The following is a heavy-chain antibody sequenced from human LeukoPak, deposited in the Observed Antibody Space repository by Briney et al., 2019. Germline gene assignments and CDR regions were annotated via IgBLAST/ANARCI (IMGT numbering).Heavy chain of an antibody. J-gene: IGHJ4*02. D-gene: IGHD6-13*01. CDR2: INYGGST. CDR1: GGSISSRSCH. Sequence: SETLSLTCTVSGGSISSRSCHWGWIRQPPGKGLEWIGSINYGGSTYYNPSLQSRITISVDTSKNQFSLKLSSVTATDTAVYYCARRRVAAAGNEFDYWGQGTPVTVSS. CDR3: ARRRVAAAGNEFDY. V-gene: IGHV4-39*01.